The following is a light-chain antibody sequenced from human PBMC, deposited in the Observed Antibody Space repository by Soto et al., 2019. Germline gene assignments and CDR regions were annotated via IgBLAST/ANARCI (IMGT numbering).Light chain of an antibody. CDR3: AGWDDSLNGPV. CDR1: SSNVGGNP. V-gene: IGLV1-44*01. Sequence: QSVLTQPPSASGTPGQRVTISCSGSSSNVGGNPVNWYQHVPTTAPKLLIYTNTQRPSGVPDRFSGSKSGTSASLAISGLQSEDEADYYCAGWDDSLNGPVFXTGTKVTV. J-gene: IGLJ1*01. CDR2: TNT.